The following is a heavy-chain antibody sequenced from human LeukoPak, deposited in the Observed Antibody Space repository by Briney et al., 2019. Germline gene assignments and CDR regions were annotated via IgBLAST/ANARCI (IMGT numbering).Heavy chain of an antibody. Sequence: ASVKLSCKASGYTFTSYGISWVRQAPGQGLEWMGWISAYNGNTNYAQKLQGRVTMTTDTSTSTAYMELRSLRSDDTAVYYCASGRARYDSLEGDAFDIWGQGTMVTASS. V-gene: IGHV1-18*01. CDR2: ISAYNGNT. J-gene: IGHJ3*02. D-gene: IGHD3-3*01. CDR1: GYTFTSYG. CDR3: ASGRARYDSLEGDAFDI.